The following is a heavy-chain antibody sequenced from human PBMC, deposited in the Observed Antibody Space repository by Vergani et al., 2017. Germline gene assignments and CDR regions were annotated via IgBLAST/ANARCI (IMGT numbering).Heavy chain of an antibody. CDR2: VSPYNGNT. J-gene: IGHJ4*02. Sequence: QSQLVQSGDEVKKPGASVKVSCKTSGYSFINYGISWVRQAPGQGLEWLGWVSPYNGNTNYAQKFQGRVTITADKSTSTAYMELSSLRSEDTAVYYCASLKATTSQNFDYWGQGTLVTVSS. V-gene: IGHV1-18*01. CDR1: GYSFINYG. CDR3: ASLKATTSQNFDY. D-gene: IGHD5-12*01.